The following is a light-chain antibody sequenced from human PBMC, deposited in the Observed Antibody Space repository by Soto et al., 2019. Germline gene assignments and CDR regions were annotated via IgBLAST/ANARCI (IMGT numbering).Light chain of an antibody. CDR2: AAS. Sequence: DIQMTQSPTSLSASVGDRVTISCRARQSISTYLHWYQQTPGKAPRLLSSAASSVQSGVPPRFSGTGSGTDCILTVRSLRPEDISPYYYQQTYSAAPWTFGQGTSVEIK. CDR3: QQTYSAAPWT. J-gene: IGKJ1*01. CDR1: QSISTY. V-gene: IGKV1-39*01.